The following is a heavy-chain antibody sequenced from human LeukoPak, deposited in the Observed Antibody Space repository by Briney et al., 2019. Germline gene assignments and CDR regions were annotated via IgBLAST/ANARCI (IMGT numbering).Heavy chain of an antibody. J-gene: IGHJ4*02. CDR1: GGSINGGNYY. CDR2: ISPSGST. Sequence: SSETLSLTCTVSGGSINGGNYYWTWLRQPAGKGLEWIGRISPSGSTNHNPSLTSRVTISVDTSKNQFSLKLSSVTAADTAVYYCARGPRLVLELTYFDYWGQGTLVTVSS. D-gene: IGHD1-7*01. CDR3: ARGPRLVLELTYFDY. V-gene: IGHV4-61*02.